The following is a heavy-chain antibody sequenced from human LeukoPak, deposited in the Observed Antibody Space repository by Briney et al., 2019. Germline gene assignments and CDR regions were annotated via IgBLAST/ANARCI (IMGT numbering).Heavy chain of an antibody. D-gene: IGHD6-13*01. CDR2: INHSGST. V-gene: IGHV4-34*01. J-gene: IGHJ3*02. Sequence: SETLSLTCAVYGGSFSGYYWSWIRQPPGKGLEWIGEINHSGSTNYNPSLKSRVTISVDTSKNQFSLKLSSVTAADTAVYYCARAAGAADGNDAFDIWGQGTMGTVSS. CDR3: ARAAGAADGNDAFDI. CDR1: GGSFSGYY.